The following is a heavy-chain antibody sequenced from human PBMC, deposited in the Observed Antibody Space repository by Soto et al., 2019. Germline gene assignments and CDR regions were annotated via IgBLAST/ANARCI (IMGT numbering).Heavy chain of an antibody. D-gene: IGHD6-13*01. J-gene: IGHJ5*02. CDR3: ARAPTIYSSSWYGFPFYP. V-gene: IGHV4-59*01. Sequence: SETLSLTCTVSGGSISSYYWSWIRQPPGKGLEWIGYIYYSGSTNYNPSLKSRVTISVDTSKTQFSLKLSSVTAADPAVYYCARAPTIYSSSWYGFPFYPWGQGTLVTVSS. CDR1: GGSISSYY. CDR2: IYYSGST.